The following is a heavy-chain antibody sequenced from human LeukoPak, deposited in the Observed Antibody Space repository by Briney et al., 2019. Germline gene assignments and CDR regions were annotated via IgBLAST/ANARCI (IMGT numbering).Heavy chain of an antibody. Sequence: GESLKISCKGSGYSFTSYWIGWVRQMPGKGLEWMGIIYPGDSDTRYSPSFQGQVTISADKPISTAYLQWSSLKASDTAMYYCARHSGGLFDSSGYYYFDYWGQGTLVTVSS. J-gene: IGHJ4*02. V-gene: IGHV5-51*01. CDR2: IYPGDSDT. CDR3: ARHSGGLFDSSGYYYFDY. CDR1: GYSFTSYW. D-gene: IGHD3-22*01.